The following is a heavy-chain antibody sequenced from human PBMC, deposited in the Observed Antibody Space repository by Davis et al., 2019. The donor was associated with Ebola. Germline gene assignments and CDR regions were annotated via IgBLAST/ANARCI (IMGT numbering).Heavy chain of an antibody. CDR3: ARDLGTGYYGMDV. V-gene: IGHV3-66*01. CDR2: IYSGGGT. CDR1: GFTVSSNY. D-gene: IGHD1-1*01. J-gene: IGHJ6*02. Sequence: GGSLRLSCAASGFTVSSNYMSWVRQAPGKGLEWVSVIYSGGGTYYADPVKGRFTISRDNLKNTVFLQMNSLRVKDTAVYHCARDLGTGYYGMDVWGQGTTVTVSS.